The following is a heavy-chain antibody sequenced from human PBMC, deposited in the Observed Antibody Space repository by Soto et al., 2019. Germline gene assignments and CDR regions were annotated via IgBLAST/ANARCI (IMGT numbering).Heavy chain of an antibody. D-gene: IGHD4-17*01. J-gene: IGHJ4*02. Sequence: SETLSLTCTVSGGSISTYYWSWIRQPPGKGLEWIGYIYYSGSTNYNPSLKSRVTISVDTSKNQFSLKLSSVTAADTAVYYCARGNDYGDYYFDYWGQGTLVTVSS. V-gene: IGHV4-59*01. CDR2: IYYSGST. CDR1: GGSISTYY. CDR3: ARGNDYGDYYFDY.